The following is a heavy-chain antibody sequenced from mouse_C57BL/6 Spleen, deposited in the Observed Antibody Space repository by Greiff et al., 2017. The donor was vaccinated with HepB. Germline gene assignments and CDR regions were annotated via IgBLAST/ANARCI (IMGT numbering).Heavy chain of an antibody. CDR3: ARSGDYDDWFAY. J-gene: IGHJ3*01. CDR1: GYAFSSSW. D-gene: IGHD2-4*01. CDR2: IYPGDGDT. Sequence: QVQLQQSGPELVKPGASVKISCKASGYAFSSSWMNWVKQRPGKGLEWIGRIYPGDGDTNYNGKFKGKATLTADKSSSTAYMQLSSLTSEDSAVYFCARSGDYDDWFAYWGQGTLVTVSA. V-gene: IGHV1-82*01.